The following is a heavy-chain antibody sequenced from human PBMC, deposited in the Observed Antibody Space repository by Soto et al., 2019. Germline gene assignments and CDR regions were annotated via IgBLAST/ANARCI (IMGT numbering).Heavy chain of an antibody. J-gene: IGHJ6*02. CDR3: AKVLGQLVRYYYYGMDV. V-gene: IGHV3-23*01. CDR1: EFTISSFW. CDR2: ISGSGGSA. Sequence: GGSLRLSCAASEFTISSFWLSWVRQAPGKGLEWVSAISGSGGSAYYADSVKGRFTISRDNSKNTLYLQMNSLRAEDTAVYYCAKVLGQLVRYYYYGMDVWGQGTTVTVSS. D-gene: IGHD6-6*01.